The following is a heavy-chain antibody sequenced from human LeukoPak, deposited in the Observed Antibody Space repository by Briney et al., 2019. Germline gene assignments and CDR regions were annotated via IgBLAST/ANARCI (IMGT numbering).Heavy chain of an antibody. CDR2: IKEDGSEK. D-gene: IGHD5-24*01. CDR3: AKERGYGYNHIDY. Sequence: GGSLRLSCAASGFTFSSYWMSWVRQAPGKGLEWVANIKEDGSEKDYVDSVKGRFTISRDNAKNSLYLQMNSLRAEDTAVYYCAKERGYGYNHIDYWGQGTLVTVSS. J-gene: IGHJ4*02. CDR1: GFTFSSYW. V-gene: IGHV3-7*05.